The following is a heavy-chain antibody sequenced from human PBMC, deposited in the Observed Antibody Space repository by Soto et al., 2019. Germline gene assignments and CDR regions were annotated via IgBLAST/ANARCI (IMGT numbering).Heavy chain of an antibody. CDR1: GLTFSSYA. J-gene: IGHJ6*01. CDR2: ISSGGGST. Sequence: EVQLLESGGGLLQPGGSLRLSFVASGLTFSSYALTWVRQGPGKGLEWVSVISSGGGSTYYADSVKGRFTISRDNSKNTFYLRMNNLRADDTAVYFCAKYWQEVSGFGMDVWGRGTTVTVSS. CDR3: AKYWQEVSGFGMDV. V-gene: IGHV3-23*01. D-gene: IGHD2-15*01.